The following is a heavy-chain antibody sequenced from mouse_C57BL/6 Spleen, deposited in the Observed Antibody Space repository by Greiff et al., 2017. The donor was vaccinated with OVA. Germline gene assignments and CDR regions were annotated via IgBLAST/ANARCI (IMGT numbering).Heavy chain of an antibody. Sequence: QVQLQQPGAELVKPGASVKMSCKASGYTFTSYWITWVKQRPGQGLEWIGDIYPGSGSTKDNEKLKSKATLTVDPSSSAAYMQLSSLTSEDSAVYYCARRGYYEIAYWGQGTLVTVSA. J-gene: IGHJ3*01. CDR3: ARRGYYEIAY. CDR1: GYTFTSYW. CDR2: IYPGSGST. D-gene: IGHD2-4*01. V-gene: IGHV1-55*01.